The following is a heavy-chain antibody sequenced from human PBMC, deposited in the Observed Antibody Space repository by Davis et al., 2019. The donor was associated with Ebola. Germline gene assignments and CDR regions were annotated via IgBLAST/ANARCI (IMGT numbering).Heavy chain of an antibody. Sequence: GESLKISCAASGFTFSSYSMNWVRQAPGKGLEWVSSISSSSSYIYYADSVKGRFTISRDNAKNSLYLQMNSLRAEDTAVYYCARDRYYDILTGYYSPQPFDYWGQGTLVTVSS. CDR2: ISSSSSYI. V-gene: IGHV3-21*01. D-gene: IGHD3-9*01. CDR3: ARDRYYDILTGYYSPQPFDY. J-gene: IGHJ4*02. CDR1: GFTFSSYS.